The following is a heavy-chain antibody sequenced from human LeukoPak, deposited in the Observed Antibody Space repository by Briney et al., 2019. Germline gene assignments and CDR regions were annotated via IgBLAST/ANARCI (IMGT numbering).Heavy chain of an antibody. D-gene: IGHD3-10*01. Sequence: GGSLRLSCAASGFTFSDYAMSWVRQAPGKGLEWVSAINDGGTTTAFADSVKGRFAISRDNSKNTLYLQTNRLRAEDTAVYFCAKVRSRGVDHGNDYWGQGTLVTVSS. CDR2: INDGGTTT. V-gene: IGHV3-23*01. CDR3: AKVRSRGVDHGNDY. J-gene: IGHJ4*02. CDR1: GFTFSDYA.